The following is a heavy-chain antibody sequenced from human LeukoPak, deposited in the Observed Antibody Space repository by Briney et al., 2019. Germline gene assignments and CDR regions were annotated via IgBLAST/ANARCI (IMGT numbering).Heavy chain of an antibody. Sequence: SETLSLTCTVSGGSISSYYWSWIRQPAGKGLEWIERIYTSGSTNYNPSLKSRVTISVDKSKNQFFLKLSSVTAADTAVYYCARLKLTDNWFDPWGQGTLVTVSS. CDR3: ARLKLTDNWFDP. CDR1: GGSISSYY. D-gene: IGHD5-24*01. CDR2: IYTSGST. J-gene: IGHJ5*02. V-gene: IGHV4-4*07.